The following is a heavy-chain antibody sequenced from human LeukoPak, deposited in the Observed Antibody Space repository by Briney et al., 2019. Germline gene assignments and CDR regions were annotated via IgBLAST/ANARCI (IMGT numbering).Heavy chain of an antibody. CDR3: ARDYAGTSDII. Sequence: SETLSLTCTVSGGSISSSSYYWGWIRQPPGKGLEWIGSIYYSGSTYYNPSLKSRVTISVDTSKNQFSLKLSSVTAADTAVYYCARDYAGTSDIIWGQGTMVTVSS. CDR1: GGSISSSSYY. CDR2: IYYSGST. D-gene: IGHD1-7*01. J-gene: IGHJ3*02. V-gene: IGHV4-39*02.